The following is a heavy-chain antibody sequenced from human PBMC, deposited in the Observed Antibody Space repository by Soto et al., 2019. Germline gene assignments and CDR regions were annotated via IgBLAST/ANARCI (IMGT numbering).Heavy chain of an antibody. V-gene: IGHV3-53*01. CDR3: AIGSDSSSVDY. J-gene: IGHJ4*02. CDR1: GFTVSSNY. D-gene: IGHD6-6*01. Sequence: GGSLRLSCAASGFTVSSNYMSWVRQAPGKGLEWVSVIYSGGSTYYADSVKGRFTISRDNSKNTLYLQMNSLRAEDTAVYYCAIGSDSSSVDYWGQGTLVTVSS. CDR2: IYSGGST.